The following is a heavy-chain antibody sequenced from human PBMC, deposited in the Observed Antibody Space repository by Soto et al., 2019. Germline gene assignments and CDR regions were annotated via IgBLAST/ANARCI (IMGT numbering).Heavy chain of an antibody. CDR3: ARGVVRGDYYYYYMDV. CDR1: VYTFTSYD. CDR2: MNPNSGNT. D-gene: IGHD3-10*01. J-gene: IGHJ6*03. Sequence: ASGKVSCKASVYTFTSYDINWVRQATGQGLEWMGWMNPNSGNTGYAQKFQGRVTMTRNTSISTAYMELSSLRSEDTAVYYCARGVVRGDYYYYYMDVWGKGTTVTVSS. V-gene: IGHV1-8*01.